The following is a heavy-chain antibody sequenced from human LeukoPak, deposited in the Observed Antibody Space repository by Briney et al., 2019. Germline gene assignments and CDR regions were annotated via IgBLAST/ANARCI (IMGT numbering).Heavy chain of an antibody. CDR2: IWYDGSNK. CDR3: SGGSGGNFDY. Sequence: GRSLRLSCAASGFTFSSYGMHWVRRAPGKGLEWVAVIWYDGSNKYYADSVKGRFTISRDNSKNTLYLQMNSLRAEDTAVYYCSGGSGGNFDYWGQGTLVTVSS. CDR1: GFTFSSYG. J-gene: IGHJ4*02. V-gene: IGHV3-33*01. D-gene: IGHD2-15*01.